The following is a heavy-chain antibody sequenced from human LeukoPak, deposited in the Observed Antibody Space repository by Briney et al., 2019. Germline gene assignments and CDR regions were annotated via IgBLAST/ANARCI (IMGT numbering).Heavy chain of an antibody. J-gene: IGHJ4*02. CDR3: ASSDDRTTGTTGYYFDY. CDR1: GGTFISYA. CDR2: IIPILGIA. V-gene: IGHV1-69*04. Sequence: ASVTVSCTASGGTFISYAISWVRQAPGQGLEWMGRIIPILGIANYAQKFQGRVTITADQSTSTAYMELSSLISEDTAVYYCASSDDRTTGTTGYYFDYWGQGTLVTVSS. D-gene: IGHD1-1*01.